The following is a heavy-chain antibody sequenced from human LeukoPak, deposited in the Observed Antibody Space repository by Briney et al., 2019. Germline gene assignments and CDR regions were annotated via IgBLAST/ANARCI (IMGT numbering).Heavy chain of an antibody. Sequence: GGSLRLSCAASGFAFSTDWMTWVRQAPGKGLEWVADIKQDGSEKYYVDSVKGRFTISRDNAKNSLYLEMSSLRAEDTAVYYCARDRMATIGGIDYWGQGILVTVSS. CDR3: ARDRMATIGGIDY. J-gene: IGHJ4*02. CDR2: IKQDGSEK. V-gene: IGHV3-7*05. CDR1: GFAFSTDW. D-gene: IGHD5-24*01.